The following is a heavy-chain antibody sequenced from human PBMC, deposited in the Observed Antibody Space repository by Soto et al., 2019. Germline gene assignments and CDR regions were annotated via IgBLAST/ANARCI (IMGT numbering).Heavy chain of an antibody. D-gene: IGHD1-26*01. V-gene: IGHV3-30*18. CDR2: ISYDGSNK. Sequence: QVQLVESGGGVVQPGRSLRLSSAASGFTFSSYGMHWIRQAPGKGLEWVAVISYDGSNKYYADSVKGRFTISRDNSKNTLYLKMNSLRAEDTAVYYCAKEPSGSYYGDYWGQGTLVTVSS. CDR3: AKEPSGSYYGDY. J-gene: IGHJ4*02. CDR1: GFTFSSYG.